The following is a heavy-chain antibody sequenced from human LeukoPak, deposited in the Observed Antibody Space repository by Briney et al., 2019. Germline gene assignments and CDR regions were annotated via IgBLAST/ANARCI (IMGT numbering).Heavy chain of an antibody. CDR1: GFTFDDYA. V-gene: IGHV3-9*01. D-gene: IGHD3-10*01. CDR3: AKDMQEVTMVRGVIKPRIDY. Sequence: PGRSLRLSCAASGFTFDDYAMHWVRRAPGKGLEWVSGISWNSGSIGYADSVKGRFTISRDNAKNSLYLQMNSLRAEDTALYYCAKDMQEVTMVRGVIKPRIDYWGQGTLVTVSS. J-gene: IGHJ4*02. CDR2: ISWNSGSI.